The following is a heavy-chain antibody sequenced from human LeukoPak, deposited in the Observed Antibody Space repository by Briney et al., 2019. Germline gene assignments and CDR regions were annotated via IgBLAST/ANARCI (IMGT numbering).Heavy chain of an antibody. CDR3: ARHEMADIPGFDY. CDR1: GYSFTSYW. CDR2: IYPGDSDT. V-gene: IGHV5-51*01. D-gene: IGHD5-24*01. J-gene: IGHJ4*02. Sequence: GESLKISCKGSGYSFTSYWIGWVRQMPGKGLEWMGIIYPGDSDTRYSPSFQGQVTISADTSISTAYLQWSSLKASDTAMYYCARHEMADIPGFDYWGQGTLVTVSS.